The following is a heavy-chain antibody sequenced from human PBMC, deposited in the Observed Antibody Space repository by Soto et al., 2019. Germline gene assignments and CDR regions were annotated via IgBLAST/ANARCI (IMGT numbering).Heavy chain of an antibody. Sequence: QVQLQESGPGLVKPSQTLSLTCTVSGGSISSGGYYWSWIRQHPGKGLEWIGYIYYSGSTYYNPSLKGGVTISVDTSKNQFSLKLSSVTAADTAVYYCARGAAVVNDAFDIWGQGTMVTVSS. CDR1: GGSISSGGYY. D-gene: IGHD2-15*01. CDR3: ARGAAVVNDAFDI. V-gene: IGHV4-31*03. J-gene: IGHJ3*02. CDR2: IYYSGST.